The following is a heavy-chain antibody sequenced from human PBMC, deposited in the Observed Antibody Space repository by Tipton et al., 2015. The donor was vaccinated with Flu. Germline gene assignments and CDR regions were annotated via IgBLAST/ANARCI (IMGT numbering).Heavy chain of an antibody. J-gene: IGHJ4*02. D-gene: IGHD6-13*01. CDR2: IIPMFGTS. Sequence: QLVQSGAEVKKPGSSVKVSCKTSGDTFRNYAISWVRQAPGQGLEYMGNIIPMFGTSNYAQKFKGRVAITADESTRTAYMELSSLRSEEKATYCCARDLANIAEPGSFGYWGQRALVTVSS. CDR1: GDTFRNYA. CDR3: ARDLANIAEPGSFGY. V-gene: IGHV1-69*13.